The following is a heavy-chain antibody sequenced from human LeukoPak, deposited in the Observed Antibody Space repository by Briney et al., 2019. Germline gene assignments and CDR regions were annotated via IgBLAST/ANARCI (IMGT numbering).Heavy chain of an antibody. Sequence: QPGGSLRLSCAASGFTFSSYAMSWVRQAPGKGLELVAVISYDGSNKYYADSVKGRFTISRDNSKNTLYLQMNSLRAEDTAVYYCARDGSIAVAGAFFDYWGQGTLVTVSS. CDR1: GFTFSSYA. CDR3: ARDGSIAVAGAFFDY. CDR2: ISYDGSNK. V-gene: IGHV3-30-3*01. D-gene: IGHD6-19*01. J-gene: IGHJ4*02.